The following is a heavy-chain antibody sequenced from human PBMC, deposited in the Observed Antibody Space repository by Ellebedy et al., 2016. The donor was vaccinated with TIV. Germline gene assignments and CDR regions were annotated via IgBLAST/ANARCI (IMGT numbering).Heavy chain of an antibody. V-gene: IGHV3-48*03. CDR1: GFTFSSYE. CDR2: ISSSGSTI. D-gene: IGHD1-26*01. Sequence: GESLKISCAASGFTFSSYEMNWVRQAPGKGLEWVSYISSSGSTIYYADSVKGRFTISRDNAKNSLYLQMNSLRAEDTAVYYCARDLSYYYDAEYFQHWGQGTLVTVSS. CDR3: ARDLSYYYDAEYFQH. J-gene: IGHJ1*01.